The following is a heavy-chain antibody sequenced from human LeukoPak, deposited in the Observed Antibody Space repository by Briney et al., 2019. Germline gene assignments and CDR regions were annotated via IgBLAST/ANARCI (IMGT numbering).Heavy chain of an antibody. CDR1: GFTFSNYG. V-gene: IGHV3-21*01. D-gene: IGHD1-26*01. J-gene: IGHJ4*02. CDR2: ISSSSSYI. CDR3: ARDLVGATESGY. Sequence: TGGSLRLSCAASGFTFSNYGMNWVRQAPGEGLEWVSSISSSSSYIYYADSVNGRFTISRDNAKNSLYLQMNSLRAEDTAVYYCARDLVGATESGYWGQGTLVTVSS.